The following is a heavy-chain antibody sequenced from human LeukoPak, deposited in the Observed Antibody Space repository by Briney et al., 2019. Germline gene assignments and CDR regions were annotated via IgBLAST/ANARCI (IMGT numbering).Heavy chain of an antibody. CDR2: ISDNGGRT. D-gene: IGHD3-22*01. CDR1: GFSFSTYA. V-gene: IGHV3-23*01. Sequence: GGSLRLSCAASGFSFSTYAMSWVRQAPGKGLGWVSSISDNGGRTYFADSVNGRFTISRDNSKNTLYLQLDSLRAEDTAVYYCARQVFGSSGSFYHFDYWGQGALVTVSS. CDR3: ARQVFGSSGSFYHFDY. J-gene: IGHJ4*02.